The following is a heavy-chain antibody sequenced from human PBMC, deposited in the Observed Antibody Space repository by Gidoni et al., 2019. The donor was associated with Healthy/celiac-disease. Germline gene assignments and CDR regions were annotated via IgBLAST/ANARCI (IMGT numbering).Heavy chain of an antibody. Sequence: KFQGRVTMTRDTSISTAYMELSRLRSDDTAVYYCASGYYDSSGYYPFDYWGQGTLVTVSS. V-gene: IGHV1-2*02. CDR3: ASGYYDSSGYYPFDY. D-gene: IGHD3-22*01. J-gene: IGHJ4*02.